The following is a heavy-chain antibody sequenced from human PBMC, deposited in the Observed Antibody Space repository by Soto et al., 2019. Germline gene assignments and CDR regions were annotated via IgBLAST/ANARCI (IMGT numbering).Heavy chain of an antibody. CDR2: ISGSGGST. CDR3: AKDGRGIYDFWSGYSYYGMDV. CDR1: GFTFSSYA. Sequence: GGSLRLSCAASGFTFSSYAMSWVRQAPGKGLEWVSAISGSGGSTYYADSVKGRFTISRDNSKNTLYMQMNSLRAEDTAVYYCAKDGRGIYDFWSGYSYYGMDVWGQGTTVTVSS. J-gene: IGHJ6*02. V-gene: IGHV3-23*01. D-gene: IGHD3-3*01.